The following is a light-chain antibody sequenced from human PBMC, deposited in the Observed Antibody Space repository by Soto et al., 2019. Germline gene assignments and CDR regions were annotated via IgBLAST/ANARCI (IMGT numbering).Light chain of an antibody. CDR1: QSISSN. V-gene: IGKV3-15*01. CDR2: GAS. CDR3: QHYNNWPALYT. J-gene: IGKJ2*01. Sequence: MTQSPSTLSASVGDRVTITCRASQSISSNLAWYQQKPGQAPRLLIYGASTRATGIPARFSGSGSGAEFTLTISSLQSEDFAVYYCQHYNNWPALYTFGQGTKLEIK.